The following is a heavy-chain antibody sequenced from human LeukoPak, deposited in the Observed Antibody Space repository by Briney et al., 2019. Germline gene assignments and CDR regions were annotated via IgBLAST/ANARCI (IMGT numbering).Heavy chain of an antibody. Sequence: PSETLSLTCAVSGDSITSSHWWSWVRQAPGKGLEWIGEIYHSGDTSYNASLKSRVNMSMDKSKNQVSLNLSSVTAADTAVYYCARRWPLGRGAFDIWGQGTMVTVSS. J-gene: IGHJ3*02. CDR1: GDSITSSHW. D-gene: IGHD7-27*01. CDR3: ARRWPLGRGAFDI. CDR2: IYHSGDT. V-gene: IGHV4-4*02.